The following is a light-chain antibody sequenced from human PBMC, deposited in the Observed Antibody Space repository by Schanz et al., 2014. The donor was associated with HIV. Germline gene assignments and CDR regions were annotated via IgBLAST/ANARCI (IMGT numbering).Light chain of an antibody. V-gene: IGKV3-20*01. J-gene: IGKJ3*01. CDR2: GAS. Sequence: ELVMTQSPATLSVSPGERATLSCRASQSVGSDLAWYQQKPGQAPRLLIYGASSRATGIPDRFSGSGSGTDFTLTISRLEPEDCAVYYCQQYGSSGTFGPGTKVHIK. CDR3: QQYGSSGT. CDR1: QSVGSD.